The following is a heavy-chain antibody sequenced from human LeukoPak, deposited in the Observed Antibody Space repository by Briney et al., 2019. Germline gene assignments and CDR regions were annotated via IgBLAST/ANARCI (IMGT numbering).Heavy chain of an antibody. CDR2: ISWNSGSI. J-gene: IGHJ1*01. CDR1: GFTFDDYA. D-gene: IGHD1-1*01. Sequence: PGGSLRLSCAASGFTFDDYAMHWVRQAPGKGLEWVSGISWNSGSIGYADSVKGRFTISRDNAKNSLYLQMNSLRAEDTALYYCAKDYDHRAEYFQHWGQGTLVTVSS. V-gene: IGHV3-9*01. CDR3: AKDYDHRAEYFQH.